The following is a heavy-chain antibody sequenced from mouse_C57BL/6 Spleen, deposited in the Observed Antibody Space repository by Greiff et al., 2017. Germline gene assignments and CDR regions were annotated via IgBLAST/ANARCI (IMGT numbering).Heavy chain of an antibody. Sequence: VQLQQSGPELVKPGASVKIPCKASGYTFTDYNMDWVKQSHGKSLEWIGDINPNNGGTIYNQKFKGKATLTVDKSSSTAYMELRSLTSEDTAVYYCARHWDGYYEVWYFDVWGTGTTVTVSS. CDR3: ARHWDGYYEVWYFDV. V-gene: IGHV1-18*01. D-gene: IGHD2-3*01. J-gene: IGHJ1*03. CDR2: INPNNGGT. CDR1: GYTFTDYN.